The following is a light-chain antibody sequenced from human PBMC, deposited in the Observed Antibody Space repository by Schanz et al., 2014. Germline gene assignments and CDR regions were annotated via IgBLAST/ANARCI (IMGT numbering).Light chain of an antibody. CDR3: QQANSFPYT. CDR2: GAS. J-gene: IGKJ2*01. V-gene: IGKV3-15*01. Sequence: EIVMTQSPATLSVSPGERATLSCRASQSVSSNLAWYQQKPGQAPRLLIYGASTRATGIPARFSGSGSGTDFTLTISSLQPEDFATYYCQQANSFPYTFGQGTELAIK. CDR1: QSVSSN.